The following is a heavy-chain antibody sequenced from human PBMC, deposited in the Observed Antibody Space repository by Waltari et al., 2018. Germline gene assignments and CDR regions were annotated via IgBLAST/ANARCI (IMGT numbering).Heavy chain of an antibody. D-gene: IGHD4-17*01. CDR1: GFHFRSFA. V-gene: IGHV3-23*01. CDR3: ASSLYGDYTQIWGRVFDY. J-gene: IGHJ4*02. Sequence: VQLLESGGCLVQSGGSLRLSCAASGFHFRSFAIHWVRQAPGKGVEWVSVIRGSGGSTDYADSVKGRFTISRDNSKNTLYLQMNNLRVEDTTVYYCASSLYGDYTQIWGRVFDYWGQGTLVTVSS. CDR2: IRGSGGST.